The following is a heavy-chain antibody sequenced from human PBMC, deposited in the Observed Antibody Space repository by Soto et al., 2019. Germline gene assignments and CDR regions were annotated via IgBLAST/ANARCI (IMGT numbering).Heavy chain of an antibody. V-gene: IGHV4-30-4*01. J-gene: IGHJ6*02. D-gene: IGHD4-17*01. CDR3: ACHDYAHYGIDV. Sequence: QVQLQESGPGLVKPSQTLSLTCTVSGGSISSGDYYWSWIRKPPGKGLEWIGYIYYRGSPYYNPSLKSRVTISVDTSKNQFALKLSSVTAADTAVYYWACHDYAHYGIDVWGQGTTVTVSS. CDR2: IYYRGSP. CDR1: GGSISSGDYY.